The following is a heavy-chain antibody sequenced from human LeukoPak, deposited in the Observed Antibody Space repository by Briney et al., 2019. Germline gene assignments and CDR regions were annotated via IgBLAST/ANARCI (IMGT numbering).Heavy chain of an antibody. CDR3: ASGSGSYRTPYYYMDV. CDR2: IYSGGST. Sequence: GGSLRLSCAASGFTVSSNYMSWVRQAPGKGLEWVSVIYSGGSTYYADSVKGRFTISRDNSKNTLYLQMNNLRAEDTAVYYCASGSGSYRTPYYYMDVWGKETTVTVSS. D-gene: IGHD3-10*01. V-gene: IGHV3-53*01. CDR1: GFTVSSNY. J-gene: IGHJ6*03.